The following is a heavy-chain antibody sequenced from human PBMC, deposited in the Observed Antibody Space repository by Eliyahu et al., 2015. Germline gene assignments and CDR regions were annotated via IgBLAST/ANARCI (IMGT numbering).Heavy chain of an antibody. CDR2: ISWNSGSI. V-gene: IGHV3-9*01. Sequence: EVQLVESGGGLVQPGRSLRLSCAASGFTFDDYAXHWVRXAPGKGLEWVSGISWNSGSIGYADSVKGRFTISRDNAKNSLYLQVSSLRTDDTALYYCAKDTRGAIAPYPYYGMDVWGQGTTVTVS. D-gene: IGHD2-21*01. CDR3: AKDTRGAIAPYPYYGMDV. J-gene: IGHJ6*02. CDR1: GFTFDDYA.